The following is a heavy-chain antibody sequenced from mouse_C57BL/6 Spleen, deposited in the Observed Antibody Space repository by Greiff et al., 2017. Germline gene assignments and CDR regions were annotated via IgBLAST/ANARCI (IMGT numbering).Heavy chain of an antibody. CDR1: GFTFSDYG. CDR2: ISSGSSTI. D-gene: IGHD1-1*02. V-gene: IGHV5-17*01. CDR3: ARWDYVRAMDY. J-gene: IGHJ4*01. Sequence: DVHLVESGGGLVKPGGSLKLSCAASGFTFSDYGMHWVRQAPEKGLEWVAYISSGSSTIYYADTVKGRFTISRDTAKNTLFLQRTSLRSEDTAMYYCARWDYVRAMDYWGQGTSVTVSS.